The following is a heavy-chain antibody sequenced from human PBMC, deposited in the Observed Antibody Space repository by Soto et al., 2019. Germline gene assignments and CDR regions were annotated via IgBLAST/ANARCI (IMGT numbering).Heavy chain of an antibody. D-gene: IGHD3-22*01. CDR1: GGTFSSYA. CDR3: ARGARFRYDSSGYPRG. Sequence: SVKVSCKASGGTFSSYAISWVRQAPGQGLEWMGGIIPIFGTANYAQKFQGRVAVTADESTSTAYMELSSLRSEDTAVYYCARGARFRYDSSGYPRGWGQGTLVTVSS. CDR2: IIPIFGTA. V-gene: IGHV1-69*13. J-gene: IGHJ4*02.